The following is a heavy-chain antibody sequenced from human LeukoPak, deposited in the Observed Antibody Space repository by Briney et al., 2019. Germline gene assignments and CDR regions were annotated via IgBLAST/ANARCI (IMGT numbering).Heavy chain of an antibody. CDR1: GFTFSRYW. D-gene: IGHD1-26*01. V-gene: IGHV3-7*03. J-gene: IGHJ4*02. CDR3: VKDSPPRYSGSPPAY. Sequence: GGSLRLSCAASGFTFSRYWMSWVRHLPRKGLEWVANIKQDGSEKYYVDSVKGRFTISRDNAKNSLYLQMNSLRADDTAVYYCVKDSPPRYSGSPPAYWGQGTLVTVSS. CDR2: IKQDGSEK.